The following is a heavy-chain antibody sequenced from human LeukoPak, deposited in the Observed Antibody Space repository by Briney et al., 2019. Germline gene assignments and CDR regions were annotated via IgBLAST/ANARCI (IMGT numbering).Heavy chain of an antibody. CDR3: ARCSYGSSGGTSMPGLDY. CDR2: ISWNSGSI. CDR1: GFTFDDYA. Sequence: PGGSLRLSCAASGFTFDDYAMHWVRQAPGKGLEWVSGISWNSGSIGYADSVKGRFTISRDNAKNSLYLQMNSLRAEDTAVYYCARCSYGSSGGTSMPGLDYWGQGTLVTVSS. J-gene: IGHJ4*02. D-gene: IGHD5-18*01. V-gene: IGHV3-9*01.